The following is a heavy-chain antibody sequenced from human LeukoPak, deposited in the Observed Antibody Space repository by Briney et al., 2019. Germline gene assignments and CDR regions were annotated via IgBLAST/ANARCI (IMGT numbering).Heavy chain of an antibody. D-gene: IGHD1-7*01. J-gene: IGHJ4*02. V-gene: IGHV3-69-1*01. CDR3: TRLTYNWNSIDY. CDR2: ISASGVTT. Sequence: GGSLRLSCAASGFNFRDYDMTWVRQAPGKGLEWVASISASGVTTNYADSVRGRFTISRDNAKNSLYLQMNSLRAEDTAVYYCTRLTYNWNSIDYWGQGTLVTVSS. CDR1: GFNFRDYD.